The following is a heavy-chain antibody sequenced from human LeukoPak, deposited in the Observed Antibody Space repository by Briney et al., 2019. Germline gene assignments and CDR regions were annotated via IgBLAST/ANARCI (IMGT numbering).Heavy chain of an antibody. CDR3: ARATQSTGFDY. D-gene: IGHD2-2*01. V-gene: IGHV4-30-4*01. CDR2: IYYSGST. CDR1: GGSISSGDYY. Sequence: SETLSLTCTVSGGSISSGDYYWSWIRQPPGKGLEWIGYIYYSGSTYYNPSLKSRVTISVDTSKNQFSLKLSSVTAADTAVYYCARATQSTGFDYWGQGTLVTVSS. J-gene: IGHJ4*02.